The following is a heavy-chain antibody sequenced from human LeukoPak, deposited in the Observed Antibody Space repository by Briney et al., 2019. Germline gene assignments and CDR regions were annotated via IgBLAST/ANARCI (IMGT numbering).Heavy chain of an antibody. CDR2: IRYDGSNK. CDR1: GFTFSNYA. CDR3: AKVYTMVEGATDFDY. D-gene: IGHD3-10*01. V-gene: IGHV3-30*02. J-gene: IGHJ4*02. Sequence: GGSLRLSCAASGFTFSNYAMHWVRQAPGKGLEWVAFIRYDGSNKYYADSVKGRFTISRDNSKNTLYLQMNSLRAEDTAVYYCAKVYTMVEGATDFDYWGQGTLVTVSS.